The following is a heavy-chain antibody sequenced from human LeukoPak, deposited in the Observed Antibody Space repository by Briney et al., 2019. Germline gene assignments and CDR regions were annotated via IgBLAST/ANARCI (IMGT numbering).Heavy chain of an antibody. V-gene: IGHV1-8*01. Sequence: ASLKVSCKASRDTFTSYDINCVRQATEQRLEWMGWMNTNMGNTGYAQKFQGRVTMTTNTSIRTAYMELSSLRSEDTAVYYCARDSGLITMVRGVTEYYYNGMDVWGQGTTVTVSS. CDR2: MNTNMGNT. J-gene: IGHJ6*02. D-gene: IGHD3-10*01. CDR1: RDTFTSYD. CDR3: ARDSGLITMVRGVTEYYYNGMDV.